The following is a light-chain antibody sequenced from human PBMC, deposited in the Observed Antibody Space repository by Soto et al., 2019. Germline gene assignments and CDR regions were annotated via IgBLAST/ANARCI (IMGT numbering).Light chain of an antibody. J-gene: IGKJ2*01. CDR1: QDISIY. CDR2: AAS. CDR3: QQSYSTPLMYT. V-gene: IGKV1-39*01. Sequence: DIQMTQSPSSLSASVGDRVTITCRASQDISIYLNWYQQKPGKAPKLLISAASSLQSGVPSRFSGGGSGTDFTLTISSLQPEDFATYYCQQSYSTPLMYTFGQGTKLEI.